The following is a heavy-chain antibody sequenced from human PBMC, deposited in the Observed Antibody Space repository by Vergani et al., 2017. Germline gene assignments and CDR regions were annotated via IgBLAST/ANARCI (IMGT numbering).Heavy chain of an antibody. CDR3: ARDHLHCSGGSCYSEVAY. CDR2: INPNSGGT. J-gene: IGHJ4*02. CDR1: GYTFTGYY. Sequence: QVQLVQSGAEVKKPGASVKASCKASGYTFTGYYIHWVRQAPGQGLEWMGWINPNSGGTTYAQEFQGRVTMTRDTSISTAYMELSRLTSDDTAVYYCARDHLHCSGGSCYSEVAYWGQGTLVTVSS. V-gene: IGHV1-2*02. D-gene: IGHD2-15*01.